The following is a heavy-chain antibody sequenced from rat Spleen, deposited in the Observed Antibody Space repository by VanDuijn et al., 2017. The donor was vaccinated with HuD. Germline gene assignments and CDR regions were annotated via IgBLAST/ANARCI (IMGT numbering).Heavy chain of an antibody. V-gene: IGHV5-7*01. CDR3: ARRHYGYTDYFDY. Sequence: EVQLVESGGGLVQPGRSMKLSCAALGFTFSNYYMAWVRQAPTKGLEWVATISYDGNRICYRDAVKGRFTISRDNAKSTLSLQMDSLRSEDTATYYCARRHYGYTDYFDYWGQGVMVTVSS. CDR2: ISYDGNRI. J-gene: IGHJ2*01. D-gene: IGHD1-9*01. CDR1: GFTFSNYY.